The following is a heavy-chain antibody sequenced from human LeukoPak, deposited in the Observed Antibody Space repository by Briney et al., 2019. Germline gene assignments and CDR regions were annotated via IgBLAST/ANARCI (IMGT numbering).Heavy chain of an antibody. CDR1: GGSISSGGYY. D-gene: IGHD6-25*01. V-gene: IGHV4-31*03. CDR3: AREAAPYYFDY. J-gene: IGHJ4*02. CDR2: IYYSGST. Sequence: PSETLSLTCTVSGGSISSGGYYWSWIRQHPGKSLEWIGYIYYSGSTYYNPSLKSRVTISVDTSKNQFSLKLSSVTAADTAVYYCAREAAPYYFDYWGQGTLVTVSS.